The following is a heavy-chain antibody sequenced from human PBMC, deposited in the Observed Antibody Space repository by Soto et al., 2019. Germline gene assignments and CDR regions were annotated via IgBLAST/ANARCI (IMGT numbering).Heavy chain of an antibody. CDR2: SHHGGST. CDR1: GGSISSGGYS. V-gene: IGHV4-30-2*01. CDR3: ARGLRTIDH. Sequence: QLRLQESGSGLVKPSQTLSLTCAVSGGSISSGGYSWSWIRQPPGKGLEWIGYSHHGGSTSYNPSLKSRVTISIDGSKNQFSLKLSSVTAADTAVYYCARGLRTIDHWGQGTLVTVSS. D-gene: IGHD4-17*01. J-gene: IGHJ5*02.